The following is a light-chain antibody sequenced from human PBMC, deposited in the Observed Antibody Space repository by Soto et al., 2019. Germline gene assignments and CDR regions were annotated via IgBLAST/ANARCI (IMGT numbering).Light chain of an antibody. CDR2: RAS. Sequence: DIVMTQSPATLSVSPGESATLSCRASQSLSTDLAWYQQRPGQAPRLLIYRASTRATGIPARFSGSGSGTEFTLTISSLQSEDFAVYYCQQYNNWPPWTFGQGTKVEIK. CDR3: QQYNNWPPWT. J-gene: IGKJ1*01. CDR1: QSLSTD. V-gene: IGKV3-15*01.